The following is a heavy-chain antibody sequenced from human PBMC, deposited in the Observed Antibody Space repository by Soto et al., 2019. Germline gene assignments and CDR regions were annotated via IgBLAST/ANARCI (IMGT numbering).Heavy chain of an antibody. Sequence: EVQLVESGGGLVQPGRSLRLSCAASGFTFDDYAMHWVRQAPGKGLEWVSGISWNSGSIGYADSVKGRFTISRDNAKNSLYLQMNSLRAEDTALYYCAKGRTSIVGPAAADAFDIWGQGTMVTVSS. CDR1: GFTFDDYA. J-gene: IGHJ3*02. CDR3: AKGRTSIVGPAAADAFDI. V-gene: IGHV3-9*01. D-gene: IGHD1-26*01. CDR2: ISWNSGSI.